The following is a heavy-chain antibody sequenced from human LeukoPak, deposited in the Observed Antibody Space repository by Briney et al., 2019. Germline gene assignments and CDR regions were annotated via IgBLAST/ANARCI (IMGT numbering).Heavy chain of an antibody. D-gene: IGHD3-10*01. CDR1: GYTLTELS. CDR2: FDPEDGET. J-gene: IGHJ4*02. V-gene: IGHV1-24*01. CDR3: ATGLPYYYGSGSYSH. Sequence: GASVKVSCKVSGYTLTELSMHWVRQAPGKGLEWMGGFDPEDGETIYAQKFPGRVTMTEDTSTDTAYMELSSLRSEDTAVYYCATGLPYYYGSGSYSHWGQGTLVTVSS.